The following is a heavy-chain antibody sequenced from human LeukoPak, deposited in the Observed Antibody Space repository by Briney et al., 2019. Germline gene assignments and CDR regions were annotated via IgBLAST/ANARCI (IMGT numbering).Heavy chain of an antibody. Sequence: GGSLRLSCAASGFTFNNYAMSWVRQAPGKGLEWVSLIRGSTYYADSVKGRFTISRDNSQNTLCLQMNGLRAEDTALYYCAKDLGGLTDYWGQGTLVTVSS. CDR2: IRGST. CDR3: AKDLGGLTDY. D-gene: IGHD5-12*01. J-gene: IGHJ4*02. CDR1: GFTFNNYA. V-gene: IGHV3-23*01.